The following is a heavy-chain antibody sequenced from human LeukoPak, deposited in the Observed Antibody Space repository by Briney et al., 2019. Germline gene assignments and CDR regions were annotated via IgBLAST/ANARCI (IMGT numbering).Heavy chain of an antibody. Sequence: GGSLRLSCAASGFTFSNYWMTWFRQTPGKGLEWVGNIKPDGSEKYYVDSVKGRFTISRDNAKNSLFLQMSSLRVEDTAIYYCARDYVWGSSESDYWGQGTLVTVSS. CDR2: IKPDGSEK. CDR3: ARDYVWGSSESDY. CDR1: GFTFSNYW. J-gene: IGHJ4*02. D-gene: IGHD7-27*01. V-gene: IGHV3-7*01.